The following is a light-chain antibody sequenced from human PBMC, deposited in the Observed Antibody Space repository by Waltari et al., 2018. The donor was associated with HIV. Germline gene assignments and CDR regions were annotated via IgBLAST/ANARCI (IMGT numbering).Light chain of an antibody. Sequence: DIVMTQSQLSLPVTPGEPASISCRSSQSLLHINGYNYLDWYLQKPGQSPQLLIYLGSNRASGVPDRFSGSGSGTDFTLKISRVEAEDVGVYYCMQALQTPTFGQGTRLEIK. CDR3: MQALQTPT. J-gene: IGKJ5*01. CDR2: LGS. CDR1: QSLLHINGYNY. V-gene: IGKV2-28*01.